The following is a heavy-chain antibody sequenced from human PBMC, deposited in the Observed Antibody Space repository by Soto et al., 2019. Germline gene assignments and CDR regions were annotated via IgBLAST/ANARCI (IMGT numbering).Heavy chain of an antibody. D-gene: IGHD3-3*01. J-gene: IGHJ4*02. CDR3: AREKTRGDYWNGQFDY. CDR1: GFTFSSYA. CDR2: ISYDGSNT. V-gene: IGHV3-30-3*01. Sequence: QVQLVESGGGVVQPGRSLRLSCAASGFTFSSYAMHWVRQAPGKGLEWVAIISYDGSNTYNADSVKGRFTISRDDSKNTLYLQMNSLTAEDTAVYYCAREKTRGDYWNGQFDYWGQGTVVTVSS.